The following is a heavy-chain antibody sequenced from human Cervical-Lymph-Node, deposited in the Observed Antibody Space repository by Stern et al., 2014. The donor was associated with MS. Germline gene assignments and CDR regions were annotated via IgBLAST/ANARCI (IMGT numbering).Heavy chain of an antibody. CDR3: AREEQQLVHGNWFDP. CDR1: GYSISSGYY. D-gene: IGHD6-13*01. CDR2: IYHSGST. Sequence: QVQLQESGPGLVKPSETLSLTCTVSGYSISSGYYWGWIRQPPGKGLEWIGTIYHSGSTYYNPSLKSRVTLSVDTSKNHFSLKLSSVTAADTAVYYCAREEQQLVHGNWFDPWGQGTLVTVSS. J-gene: IGHJ5*02. V-gene: IGHV4-38-2*02.